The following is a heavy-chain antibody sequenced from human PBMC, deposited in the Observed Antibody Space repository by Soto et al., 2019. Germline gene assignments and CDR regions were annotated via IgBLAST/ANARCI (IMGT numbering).Heavy chain of an antibody. J-gene: IGHJ1*01. Sequence: GGCLRLSCAASRCTFSHHAMSWVRQAPGKGLAWISSLGVSEGSTYYTDSVRGRFTISSDNSKNTLYLHMNSLRDEDTASSYCAKVMDTWNDIAALGSWGQGTLVAVAS. CDR3: AKVMDTWNDIAALGS. D-gene: IGHD1-1*01. CDR2: LGVSEGST. V-gene: IGHV3-23*01. CDR1: RCTFSHHA.